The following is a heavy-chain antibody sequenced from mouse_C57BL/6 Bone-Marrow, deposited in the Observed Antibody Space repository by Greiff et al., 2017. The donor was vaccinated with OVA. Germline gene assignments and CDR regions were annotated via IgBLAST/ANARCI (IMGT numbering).Heavy chain of an antibody. CDR3: ARGAWYYGSSYFDY. J-gene: IGHJ2*01. CDR2: IYPRSGNT. Sequence: QVQLQQSGAELARPGASVKLSCKASGYTFTSYGISWVKQRPGQGLEWIGEIYPRSGNTYYNEKFKGKATLTADKSSSTAYMELRSLTSEDSAVYYCARGAWYYGSSYFDYWGQGTTLTVSS. D-gene: IGHD1-1*01. V-gene: IGHV1-81*01. CDR1: GYTFTSYG.